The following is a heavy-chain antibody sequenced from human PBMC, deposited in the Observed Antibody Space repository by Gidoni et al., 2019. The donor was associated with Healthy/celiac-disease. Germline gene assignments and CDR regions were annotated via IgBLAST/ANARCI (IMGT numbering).Heavy chain of an antibody. Sequence: EVKMVESGGGLVQPGGSLRISCAASGCTFSSYSMNWVPQAPGKGLEWVSYISSSSSTIYYADSVKGRFTISRDNAKSSLYLQMNSLGDEDTAVYYCAGTEPVPMQLVKDYWGQGTLVTVSS. CDR1: GCTFSSYS. CDR2: ISSSSSTI. D-gene: IGHD6-6*01. CDR3: AGTEPVPMQLVKDY. J-gene: IGHJ4*02. V-gene: IGHV3-48*02.